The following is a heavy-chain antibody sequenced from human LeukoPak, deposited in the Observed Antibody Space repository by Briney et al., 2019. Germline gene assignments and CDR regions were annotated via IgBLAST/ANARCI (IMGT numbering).Heavy chain of an antibody. D-gene: IGHD6-13*01. CDR3: ASGWDSSSWYY. Sequence: GGSLRLSCAASGFTFSSYSMNWVRPAPGKGLEWVSSISSSSSYIYYADSVKGRFTISRDNAKNSLYLQMNSRRAEDTAVYYCASGWDSSSWYYWGQGTLVTVSS. CDR1: GFTFSSYS. CDR2: ISSSSSYI. V-gene: IGHV3-21*01. J-gene: IGHJ4*02.